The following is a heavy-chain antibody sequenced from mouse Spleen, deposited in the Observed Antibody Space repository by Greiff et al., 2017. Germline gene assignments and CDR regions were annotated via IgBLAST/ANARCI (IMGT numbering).Heavy chain of an antibody. D-gene: IGHD4-1*01. J-gene: IGHJ3*01. CDR1: GFNIKDDY. Sequence: EVQVVESGAELVRPGASVKLSCTASGFNIKDDYMHWVKQRPEQGLEWIGWIDPENGDTEYASKFQGKATITADTSSNTAYLQLSSLTSEDTAVYYCTTTGKFAYWGQGTLVTVSA. CDR2: IDPENGDT. V-gene: IGHV14-4*01. CDR3: TTTGKFAY.